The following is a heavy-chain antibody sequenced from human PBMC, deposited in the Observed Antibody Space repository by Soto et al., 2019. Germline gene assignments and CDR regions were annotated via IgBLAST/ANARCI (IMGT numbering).Heavy chain of an antibody. D-gene: IGHD5-18*01. V-gene: IGHV3-30*04. CDR1: GFTFRTYA. Sequence: ESGGGVVPPGRSLKLSCAASGFTFRTYAMHWVRQAPGKGLEWVAVISYDGSNTYYADSVKGRFTISRDNSKNTLYVQMNSLRTEDSAVYYCARDSEADGYSYDYFDYWGQGTLVTVSS. J-gene: IGHJ4*02. CDR2: ISYDGSNT. CDR3: ARDSEADGYSYDYFDY.